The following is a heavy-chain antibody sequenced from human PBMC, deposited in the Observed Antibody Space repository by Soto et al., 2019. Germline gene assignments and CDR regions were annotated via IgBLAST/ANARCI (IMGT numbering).Heavy chain of an antibody. V-gene: IGHV3-30*18. CDR2: ISYDGSNK. CDR3: AKVAEFVIVLMVYDFYGMDV. D-gene: IGHD2-8*01. Sequence: GGSLRLSCAASGFTFSSYGMPWVRQAPGKGLEWVAVISYDGSNKYYADSVKGRFTISRDNSKNTLYLQMNSLRAEDTAVYYCAKVAEFVIVLMVYDFYGMDVSDKGPTVTVSS. J-gene: IGHJ6*04. CDR1: GFTFSSYG.